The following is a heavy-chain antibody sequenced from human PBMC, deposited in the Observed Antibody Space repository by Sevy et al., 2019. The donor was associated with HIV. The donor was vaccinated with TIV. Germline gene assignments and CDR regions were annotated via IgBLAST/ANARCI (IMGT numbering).Heavy chain of an antibody. CDR1: GFTVSSNY. D-gene: IGHD6-19*01. V-gene: IGHV3-53*01. CDR3: ARGGLTVALDY. J-gene: IGHJ4*02. CDR2: IYSGGST. Sequence: GGSLRLSCAASGFTVSSNYMSWVRQAPGKGLEWVSVIYSGGSTYYADSVKGRFTISRDNSKNTLYLQMNSLRAEDTAVHYCARGGLTVALDYWGQGTLVTVSS.